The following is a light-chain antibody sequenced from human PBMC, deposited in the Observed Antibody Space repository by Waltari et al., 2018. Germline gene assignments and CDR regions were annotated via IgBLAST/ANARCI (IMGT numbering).Light chain of an antibody. Sequence: EIVLTQSPGTLSLSAGERATLSCRASQTVTGSYLAWYQHKFGQAPRLLIYAASSRATGIPDRCSGSGSETDFTLTISSLEPEDSAVYYCQQYATSSWPFGQGTKVEIK. V-gene: IGKV3-20*01. CDR2: AAS. J-gene: IGKJ1*01. CDR1: QTVTGSY. CDR3: QQYATSSWP.